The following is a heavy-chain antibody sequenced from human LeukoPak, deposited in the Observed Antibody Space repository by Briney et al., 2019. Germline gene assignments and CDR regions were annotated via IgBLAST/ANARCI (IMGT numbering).Heavy chain of an antibody. J-gene: IGHJ4*02. CDR3: ARRMETYYYDSSGRRTYYFDY. CDR1: GGSISSSSYY. CDR2: IYYSGST. D-gene: IGHD3-22*01. Sequence: PSETLSLTCTVSGGSISSSSYYWGWIRQPPGKGLEWIGSIYYSGSTYYNPSLKSRVTISVDTSKNQFSLKLSSVTAADTAVYYCARRMETYYYDSSGRRTYYFDYWGQGTLVTVSS. V-gene: IGHV4-39*01.